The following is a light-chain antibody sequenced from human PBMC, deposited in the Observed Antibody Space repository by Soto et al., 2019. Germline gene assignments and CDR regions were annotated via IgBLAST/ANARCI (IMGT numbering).Light chain of an antibody. CDR2: EVS. CDR1: SSDIGSSNY. Sequence: QSVLTQPSSLSGSPGQSITISCTGTSSDIGSSNYVSWYQQHPDKAPKVMIYEVSNRPSGVSNRFSGSKSGNTASLTISGLQAEDEAEYYCSSYKPNSVTIYVFGSGTKVTVL. V-gene: IGLV2-14*01. J-gene: IGLJ1*01. CDR3: SSYKPNSVTIYV.